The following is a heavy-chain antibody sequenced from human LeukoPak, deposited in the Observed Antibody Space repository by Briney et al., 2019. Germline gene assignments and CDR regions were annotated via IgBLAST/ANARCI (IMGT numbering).Heavy chain of an antibody. CDR3: AKDPRYYYDSSGYRYFDY. CDR2: IRYDGSNK. V-gene: IGHV3-30*02. Sequence: GGSLRLSCAASGFTFSSYGMHWVRQAPGKGLEWVAFIRYDGSNKYYADSVKGRFTISRDNSKNTLYLQMNSLRAEDTAVYYCAKDPRYYYDSSGYRYFDYWGQGTLVTVSS. D-gene: IGHD3-22*01. CDR1: GFTFSSYG. J-gene: IGHJ4*02.